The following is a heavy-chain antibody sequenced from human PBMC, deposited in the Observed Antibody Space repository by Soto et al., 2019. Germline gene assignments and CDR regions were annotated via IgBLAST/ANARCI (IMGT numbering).Heavy chain of an antibody. CDR1: GGTFSSYA. CDR3: ARIDHGSRYYYGMDV. D-gene: IGHD6-25*01. V-gene: IGHV1-69*01. CDR2: IIPIFGTA. Sequence: QVQLVQSGAEVKKPGSSVKVSCKASGGTFSSYAISWVRQAPGQGLEWMGGIIPIFGTANYAQKFQGRVTITADESTSTAYDRLSSLRSEDTAVYNCARIDHGSRYYYGMDVLGQGTTVTFSS. J-gene: IGHJ6*02.